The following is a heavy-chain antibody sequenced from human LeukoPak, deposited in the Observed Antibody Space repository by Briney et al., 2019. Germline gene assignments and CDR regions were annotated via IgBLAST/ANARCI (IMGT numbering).Heavy chain of an antibody. CDR2: ISYDGSNK. CDR1: GFTFSSYA. CDR3: ARDFDY. V-gene: IGHV3-30-3*01. Sequence: GGSLRLSCAASGFTFSSYAMHWVRQAPGKGLEWVAVISYDGSNKYSADSVKGRFTISRDNSKNTLYLQMNSLRAEDTAVYYCARDFDYWGQGTLVTVSS. J-gene: IGHJ4*02.